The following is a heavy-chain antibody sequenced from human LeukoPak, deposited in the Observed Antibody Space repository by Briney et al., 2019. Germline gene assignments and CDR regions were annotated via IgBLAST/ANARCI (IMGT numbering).Heavy chain of an antibody. CDR2: MNPNSGNT. Sequence: ASVKVSCKASGYTFTSYDINWVRQATGQGLEWMGWMNPNSGNTGYAQKFQGRVTITRNTSISTAYMELSSLRSEDTAVYYCARARPDCGGDCYDNWFDPWGQGTLVTVPS. CDR3: ARARPDCGGDCYDNWFDP. CDR1: GYTFTSYD. V-gene: IGHV1-8*03. D-gene: IGHD2-21*02. J-gene: IGHJ5*02.